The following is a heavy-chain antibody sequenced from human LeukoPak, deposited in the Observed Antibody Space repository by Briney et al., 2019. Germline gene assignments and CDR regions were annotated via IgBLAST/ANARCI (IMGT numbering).Heavy chain of an antibody. Sequence: GGSLRLSCVVSGFTFSTSGMHWVRQAPGKGLEWVAVMSYDGSHKYYADSVEGRFTISRDNSKNTLYLQMNSLRVEDTAVYYCARQFGSSSLFDYWGQGTLVTVSS. V-gene: IGHV3-30*03. CDR3: ARQFGSSSLFDY. CDR1: GFTFSTSG. D-gene: IGHD6-6*01. J-gene: IGHJ4*02. CDR2: MSYDGSHK.